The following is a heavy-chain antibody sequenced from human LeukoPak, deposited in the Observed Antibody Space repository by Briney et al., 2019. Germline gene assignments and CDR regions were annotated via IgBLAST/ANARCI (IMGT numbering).Heavy chain of an antibody. CDR2: IYSSGST. CDR3: AKSGGYGLIDY. D-gene: IGHD1-26*01. V-gene: IGHV4-39*01. CDR1: GASISGSGYY. J-gene: IGHJ4*02. Sequence: PSETLSLTCTVSGASISGSGYYWGWIRQPPGKGLEWIGNIYSSGSTYYNASLQSRVTISIDTSKNQFSQRLNSVTAADTAMYYCAKSGGYGLIDYWGQGTLVTVSS.